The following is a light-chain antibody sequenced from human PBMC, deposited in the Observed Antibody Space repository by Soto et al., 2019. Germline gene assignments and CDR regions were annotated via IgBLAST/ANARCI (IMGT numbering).Light chain of an antibody. CDR1: SSDIGGHHF. CDR3: QSYDSSLSGYV. J-gene: IGLJ1*01. V-gene: IGLV2-14*01. CDR2: EVT. Sequence: QSVLTQPASVSGSPGQSITISCTGTSSDIGGHHFVSWYQQQSGKAPKLVIYEVTDRPSGVSDRFSGSKSGNTASLTISGLQPEDEADYYCQSYDSSLSGYVFGTGTKVTVL.